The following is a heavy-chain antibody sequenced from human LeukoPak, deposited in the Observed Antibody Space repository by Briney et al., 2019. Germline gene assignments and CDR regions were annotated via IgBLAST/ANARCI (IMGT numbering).Heavy chain of an antibody. CDR3: ARASGDGRFDY. CDR1: GYNFITYW. D-gene: IGHD4-17*01. J-gene: IGHJ4*02. CDR2: IYPGDFDT. V-gene: IGHV5-51*01. Sequence: GESLKFSCRASGYNFITYWIGWVRQMPGKGLGWMGIIYPGDFDTRYSPSFQGQVTISADKSISTAYLQWSSLKASDTAIYYCARASGDGRFDYWGQGTLVTVSS.